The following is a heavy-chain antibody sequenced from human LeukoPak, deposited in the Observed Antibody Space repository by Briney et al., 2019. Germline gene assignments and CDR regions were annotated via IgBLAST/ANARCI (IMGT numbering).Heavy chain of an antibody. D-gene: IGHD3-10*01. Sequence: PGGSPRLSCAASGFTFSSYAMSWVRQAPGKGLEWVSAISGSGGSTYYADSVKGRFTISRDNSKNTLYLQMNSLRAEDTAVYYCAKDSRPMGYFDYWGQGTLVTVSS. CDR3: AKDSRPMGYFDY. CDR2: ISGSGGST. CDR1: GFTFSSYA. V-gene: IGHV3-23*01. J-gene: IGHJ4*02.